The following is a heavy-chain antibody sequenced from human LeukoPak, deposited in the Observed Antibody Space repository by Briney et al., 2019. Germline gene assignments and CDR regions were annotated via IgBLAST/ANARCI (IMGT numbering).Heavy chain of an antibody. Sequence: SETLSLTCTVSGGSISSSHYYWGWIRQPPGKGLEWIGNIYYSGSTYYNPSLKSRVTISVDTSKNQFSLKLSSVTAADTAVYYCARRVVGATNWFDPWGQGTLVTVSS. CDR1: GGSISSSHYY. V-gene: IGHV4-39*01. CDR3: ARRVVGATNWFDP. CDR2: IYYSGST. D-gene: IGHD1-26*01. J-gene: IGHJ5*02.